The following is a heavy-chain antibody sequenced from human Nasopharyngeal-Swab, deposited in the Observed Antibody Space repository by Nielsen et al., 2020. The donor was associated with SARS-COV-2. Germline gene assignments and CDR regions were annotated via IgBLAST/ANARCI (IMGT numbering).Heavy chain of an antibody. D-gene: IGHD3-3*01. CDR1: GFTFSSYG. J-gene: IGHJ4*02. V-gene: IGHV3-74*01. CDR3: ARGITWSNDF. CDR2: IKADGNHI. Sequence: GGSLRLSCAASGFTFSSYGMHWVRQAPGKGLVWVSQIKADGNHITYADSVKGRFTISRDNAKNTLFLQMNSLRAEDTAVYYCARGITWSNDFRGQGTLVTVSS.